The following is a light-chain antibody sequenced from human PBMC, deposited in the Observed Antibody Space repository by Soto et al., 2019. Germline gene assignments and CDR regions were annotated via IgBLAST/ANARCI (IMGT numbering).Light chain of an antibody. CDR1: QSIDTY. J-gene: IGKJ1*01. CDR2: AAS. CDR3: QQSYITPRT. V-gene: IGKV1-39*01. Sequence: IQLTQSPSSLSTSVGDRVTITCRASQSIDTYLNWYQHKPGKAPDLLIYAASTLHSGDPSRFNGSGSGTDFTLTISSLQPEDFATYYCQQSYITPRTFGQGTKVDNK.